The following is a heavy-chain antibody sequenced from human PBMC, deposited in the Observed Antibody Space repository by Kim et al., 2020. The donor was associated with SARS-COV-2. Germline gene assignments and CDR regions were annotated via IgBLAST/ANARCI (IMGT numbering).Heavy chain of an antibody. CDR3: SSGGPYSTGWYTYFDY. D-gene: IGHD6-19*01. Sequence: ASVKGRFTIARDDSKTIAYLQMKSLKTEDTAVYYCSSGGPYSTGWYTYFDYWGQGTLVTVSS. V-gene: IGHV3-49*02. J-gene: IGHJ4*02.